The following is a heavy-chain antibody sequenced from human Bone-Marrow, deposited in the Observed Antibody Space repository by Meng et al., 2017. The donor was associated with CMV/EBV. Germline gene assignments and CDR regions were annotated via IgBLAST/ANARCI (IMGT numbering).Heavy chain of an antibody. D-gene: IGHD1-1*01. Sequence: ASVKVSCKSSGGTFSSNSAFRWVRQAPGQGLEWVGWISAYKGITNYEQKFQGRVAMTSDTSTNTVYMELRSLRSDDTAVYYCARVRAGVYGTFDYWGQGTLVTVSS. CDR3: ARVRAGVYGTFDY. CDR1: GGTFSSNSA. CDR2: ISAYKGIT. J-gene: IGHJ4*02. V-gene: IGHV1-18*01.